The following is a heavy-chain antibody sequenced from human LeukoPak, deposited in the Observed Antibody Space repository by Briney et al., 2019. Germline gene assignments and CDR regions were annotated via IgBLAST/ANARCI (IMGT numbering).Heavy chain of an antibody. CDR2: RSDDGSAQ. CDR1: GFTFNKYV. Sequence: PGGSLRLSGIASGFTFNKYVMHWVRQAPGKGLEWVAVRSDDGSAQHYADSVRGRFTISRDNSKNTLSLQMNSLRPEDTAMYFCAEDRDPYSSGTWDSWGQGTLVIVSS. D-gene: IGHD3-22*01. CDR3: AEDRDPYSSGTWDS. J-gene: IGHJ1*01. V-gene: IGHV3-30*18.